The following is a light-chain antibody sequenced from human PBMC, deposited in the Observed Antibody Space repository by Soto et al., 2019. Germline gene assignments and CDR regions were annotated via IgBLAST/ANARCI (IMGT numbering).Light chain of an antibody. V-gene: IGKV3-15*01. CDR2: DAS. CDR3: QKYGSSGT. J-gene: IGKJ1*01. Sequence: EIVMTQSPATLSVSPGERATLSCRASHSINSHLAWYQQKYGQAPRLLIHDASTRATGFPARFSGRGYGTEFNLTISRLEPEDFAVYYCQKYGSSGTLGQGTKVDIK. CDR1: HSINSH.